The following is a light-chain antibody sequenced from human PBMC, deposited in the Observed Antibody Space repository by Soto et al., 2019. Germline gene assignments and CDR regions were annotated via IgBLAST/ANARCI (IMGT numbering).Light chain of an antibody. V-gene: IGKV1-6*01. J-gene: IGKJ1*01. CDR1: HDIRNH. Sequence: AIQMTQSPSSLSASVGDRVTIPCRASHDIRNHLSWFQQKPGKAPKLLIYAASSLQSGVPSRFSGSGSGTDFTLTISSLQPEDFATYFCLQDYNFPRTFGQGTKVQVK. CDR3: LQDYNFPRT. CDR2: AAS.